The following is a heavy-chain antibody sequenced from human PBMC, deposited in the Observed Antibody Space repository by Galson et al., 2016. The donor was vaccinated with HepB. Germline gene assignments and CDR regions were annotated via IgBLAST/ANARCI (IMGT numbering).Heavy chain of an antibody. V-gene: IGHV1-24*01. CDR2: FDPDNGEI. CDR3: AVDLQVGAPTGEAFDF. J-gene: IGHJ3*01. D-gene: IGHD1-26*01. CDR1: GYSFTQLS. Sequence: SVKVSCKVPGYSFTQLSIHWVRQAPGKGLEWMGGFDPDNGEIIYAQKFQGRVTMTEDTSSDTAFLVLTRRRSDDTAVYFCAVDLQVGAPTGEAFDFWGQGTMVAVSS.